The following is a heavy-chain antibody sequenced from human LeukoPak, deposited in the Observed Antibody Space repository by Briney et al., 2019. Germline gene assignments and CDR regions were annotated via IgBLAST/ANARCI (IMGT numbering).Heavy chain of an antibody. V-gene: IGHV3-7*01. J-gene: IGHJ4*02. CDR1: GFTSSSYW. D-gene: IGHD1-14*01. Sequence: PGRSLRLSCAASGFTSSSYWMSWVRQAPGKGLEWVANIKQDGSEKYYVDSVKGRFTISRDNAKNSLYLQVNSLRAEDTAVYYCARNQRRLDYWGQGTLVTVSS. CDR3: ARNQRRLDY. CDR2: IKQDGSEK.